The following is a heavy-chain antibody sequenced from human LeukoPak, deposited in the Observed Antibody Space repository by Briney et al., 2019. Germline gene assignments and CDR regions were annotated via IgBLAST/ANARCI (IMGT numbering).Heavy chain of an antibody. J-gene: IGHJ6*03. CDR2: MNPNSGNT. V-gene: IGHV1-8*01. Sequence: ASVKVSCKASGYTFTSYDINWVRQATGQGLEWMGWMNPNSGNTGYAQKFQGRVTMTRNTSISTAYMELSSLRSEDTAVYYCARDYCSGGSCYSSYYMDVWGKGTTVTVSS. CDR1: GYTFTSYD. CDR3: ARDYCSGGSCYSSYYMDV. D-gene: IGHD2-15*01.